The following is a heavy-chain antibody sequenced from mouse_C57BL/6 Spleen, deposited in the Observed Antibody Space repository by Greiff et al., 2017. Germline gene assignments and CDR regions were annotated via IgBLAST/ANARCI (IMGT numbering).Heavy chain of an antibody. V-gene: IGHV1-53*01. Sequence: QVQLQQPGTELVKPGASVKLSCKASGYTFTSYWMHWVKQRPGQGLEWIGNINPSNGGTNYNEKFKSKATLTVDKSSSTAYMQLSSLTSEDSAVXYCARGGYDYDRFDYWGQGTTRTVSS. J-gene: IGHJ2*01. CDR2: INPSNGGT. D-gene: IGHD2-4*01. CDR1: GYTFTSYW. CDR3: ARGGYDYDRFDY.